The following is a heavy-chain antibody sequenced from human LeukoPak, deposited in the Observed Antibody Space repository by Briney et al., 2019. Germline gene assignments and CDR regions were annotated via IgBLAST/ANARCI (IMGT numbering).Heavy chain of an antibody. CDR3: KLDYYGSGSYYKQIDY. CDR1: GYTFTGYY. V-gene: IGHV1-2*06. D-gene: IGHD3-10*01. J-gene: IGHJ4*02. CDR2: INPNSGGT. Sequence: ASVKVSCKASGYTFTGYYMHWVRQAPGQGLEWMGRINPNSGGTNYAQKFQGRVTMTRDTSISTAYMELSRLRSDDTAVYYCKLDYYGSGSYYKQIDYWGQGTLVTVSS.